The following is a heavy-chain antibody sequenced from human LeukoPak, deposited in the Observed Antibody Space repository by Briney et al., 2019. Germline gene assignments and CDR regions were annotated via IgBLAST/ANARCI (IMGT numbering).Heavy chain of an antibody. D-gene: IGHD3-9*01. CDR2: IIPILGIA. Sequence: GASVKVSCKASGGTFSSYAISWVRQAPGQGLEWMGRIIPILGIANYAQKFQGRVTITADKSTSTAYMELSSLRSEDTAVYYCARDISILTRVEGNWGQGTLVTVSS. CDR1: GGTFSSYA. J-gene: IGHJ4*02. V-gene: IGHV1-69*04. CDR3: ARDISILTRVEGN.